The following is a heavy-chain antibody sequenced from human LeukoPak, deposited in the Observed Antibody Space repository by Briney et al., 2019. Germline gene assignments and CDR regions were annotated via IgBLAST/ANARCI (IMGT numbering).Heavy chain of an antibody. CDR2: IYYSGNT. V-gene: IGHV4-39*01. J-gene: IGHJ4*02. Sequence: SETLSLTCTVSGGSISSSSYYWGWIRQPPGKGLEWIGSIYYSGNTYYNPSLKSRVTISVDTSKNQFSLKLSSVTAADTAVYYCARLSRSFAVWLPFDYWGQGTLVTVSS. CDR3: ARLSRSFAVWLPFDY. CDR1: GGSISSSSYY. D-gene: IGHD5-18*01.